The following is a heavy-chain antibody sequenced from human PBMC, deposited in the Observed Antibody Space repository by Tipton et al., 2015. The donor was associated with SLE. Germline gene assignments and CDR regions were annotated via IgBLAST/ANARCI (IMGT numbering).Heavy chain of an antibody. CDR1: GGSISSYY. CDR3: ARMGAQVDY. D-gene: IGHD1-26*01. Sequence: TLSLTCTVSGGSISSYYWSWIRQPPGKGLEWIGYIYYSGSTYYNPSLKSRVTISVDTSKNQFSLKLSSVTAADTAVYYCARMGAQVDYWGQGTLVTVSS. CDR2: IYYSGST. V-gene: IGHV4-59*06. J-gene: IGHJ4*02.